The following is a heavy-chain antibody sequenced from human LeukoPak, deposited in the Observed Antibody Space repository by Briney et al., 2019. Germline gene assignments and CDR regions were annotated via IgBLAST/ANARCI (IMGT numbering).Heavy chain of an antibody. J-gene: IGHJ6*03. CDR3: ARTTEGYCSSASCFGFSYSYYMDV. V-gene: IGHV4-59*01. Sequence: PSETLSLTCSVSGGSISSYYWSWIRQPPGKGLEWIGYIYYSGSTNYNPSLKSRVTISVDTSKNQFSLKLSSVIAADTAVYYCARTTEGYCSSASCFGFSYSYYMDVWGKGTTVTISS. CDR2: IYYSGST. CDR1: GGSISSYY. D-gene: IGHD2-2*01.